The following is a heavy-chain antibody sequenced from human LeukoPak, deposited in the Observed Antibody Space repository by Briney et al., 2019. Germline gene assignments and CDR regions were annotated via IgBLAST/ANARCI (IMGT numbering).Heavy chain of an antibody. CDR1: GFSFSSHT. J-gene: IGHJ4*02. D-gene: IGHD5-18*01. CDR3: ARVQYSYGYAVDY. Sequence: PGGSLRLSCAASGFSFSSHTMNWVRQSPGKGLEWLSSISTDSLTIHYADFVSGQITISRDNAENLLYLQMNSLRAEDTAVYYCARVQYSYGYAVDYWGQGTLVTVSS. V-gene: IGHV3-48*04. CDR2: ISTDSLTI.